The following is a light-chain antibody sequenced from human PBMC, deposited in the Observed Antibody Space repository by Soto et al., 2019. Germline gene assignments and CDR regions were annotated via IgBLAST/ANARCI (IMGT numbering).Light chain of an antibody. V-gene: IGKV1-6*01. CDR3: LQAYNYPRT. J-gene: IGKJ1*01. CDR1: QGIRTE. Sequence: AIQMTQSPSSLSASVGDRVTITCRASQGIRTELGWYQQKPGQAPKLLIYGASTLQSGVPSRFSGSGSGTDFTLTISSLQPEDFATYYCLQAYNYPRTFGQGTKVEIK. CDR2: GAS.